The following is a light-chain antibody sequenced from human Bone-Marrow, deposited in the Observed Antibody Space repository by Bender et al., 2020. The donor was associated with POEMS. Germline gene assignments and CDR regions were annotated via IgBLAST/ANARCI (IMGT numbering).Light chain of an antibody. Sequence: QSALTQPASVAGSPGQSITISCTGTSSDVGKHNLVSWYQQHPGKAPKLMIYEVHNRPSGVPDRFSGSKSGNTASLTVSGLQAEDEADYYCSSYARNNIFVFGGGTKLTVL. J-gene: IGLJ2*01. V-gene: IGLV2-23*02. CDR1: SSDVGKHNL. CDR2: EVH. CDR3: SSYARNNIFV.